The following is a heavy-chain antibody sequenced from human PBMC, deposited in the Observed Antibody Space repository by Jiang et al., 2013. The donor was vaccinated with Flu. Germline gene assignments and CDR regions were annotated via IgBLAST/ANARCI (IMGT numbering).Heavy chain of an antibody. J-gene: IGHJ4*02. CDR2: IDPRTSYT. V-gene: IGHV5-10-1*01. CDR1: GYIFTDYW. CDR3: ASLYREGGDY. Sequence: CTASGYIFTDYWITWVRQMPGKGLEWMGRIDPRTSYTTYSPSFQGHVIISADKSISTAYLQWSSLKASDTAMYYCASLYREGGDYWGQGTLVTVSS. D-gene: IGHD3-16*01.